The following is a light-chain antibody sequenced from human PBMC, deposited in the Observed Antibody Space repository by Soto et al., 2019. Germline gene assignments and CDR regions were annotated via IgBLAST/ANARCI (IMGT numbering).Light chain of an antibody. Sequence: IQMTQSPSTLSASVGDRVTFTCRASQTISTWLAWYQQKPGEAPKLLIYKASTLEVGVPSRFSGSGSGTDFTLTINTLQPADFATYYCQQYNSYWTFGQGTKVEIK. J-gene: IGKJ1*01. CDR2: KAS. CDR3: QQYNSYWT. CDR1: QTISTW. V-gene: IGKV1-5*03.